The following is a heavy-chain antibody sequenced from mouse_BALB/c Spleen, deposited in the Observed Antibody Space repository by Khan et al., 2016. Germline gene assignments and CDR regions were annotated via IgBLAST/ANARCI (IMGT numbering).Heavy chain of an antibody. CDR2: IDPANGNA. CDR1: GFNIKDTY. D-gene: IGHD1-1*01. Sequence: EVQLQESGAELVKPGASVKLSCTASGFNIKDTYMHWVKQRPEQGLEWIGRIDPANGNAKYDPKFQGKATITADTSSNTAFLQLSSLTSEDTAVYYCARGYYGTSHFDYWGRGTTLTVSS. J-gene: IGHJ2*01. CDR3: ARGYYGTSHFDY. V-gene: IGHV14-3*02.